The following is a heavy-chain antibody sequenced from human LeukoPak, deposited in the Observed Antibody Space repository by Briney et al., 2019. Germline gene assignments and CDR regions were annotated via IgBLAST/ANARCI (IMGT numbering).Heavy chain of an antibody. D-gene: IGHD2-15*01. Sequence: ASVKVSCKASGYTFTSYAMHWVRQAPGQRLEWMGWINAGNGNTKYSQKFQGRVTITRDTPASTAYMELSSLRSEDTAVYYCARAFDTVANGDYWGQGTLVTVSS. CDR3: ARAFDTVANGDY. CDR2: INAGNGNT. J-gene: IGHJ4*02. CDR1: GYTFTSYA. V-gene: IGHV1-3*01.